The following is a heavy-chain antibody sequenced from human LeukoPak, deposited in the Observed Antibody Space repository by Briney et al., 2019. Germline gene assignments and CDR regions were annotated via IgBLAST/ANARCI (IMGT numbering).Heavy chain of an antibody. CDR1: GLTLSTYA. CDR3: ASALSQNLVVYFHH. D-gene: IGHD2-8*02. V-gene: IGHV3-64*04. Sequence: PGGSLRLSCSGSGLTLSTYAMHWVRQAPGKGLEYVSAIDTDGGGTYYADSVKGRFTISRDKSKNTLYLQMNSLRADDTALYYCASALSQNLVVYFHHWGQGTLVTVSS. J-gene: IGHJ1*01. CDR2: IDTDGGGT.